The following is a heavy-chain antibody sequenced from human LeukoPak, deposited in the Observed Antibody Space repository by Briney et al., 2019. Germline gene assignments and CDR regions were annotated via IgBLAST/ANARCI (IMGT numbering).Heavy chain of an antibody. Sequence: PGGSLRLSCAASGFTFSSYSMNWVRQAPGKGLEWVSSISSSSSYIYYADSVKGRFTISRDNAKNSLYLQMNSLRAEDTAVYYCAKDRAETQPYYMDVWGKGTTVTVSS. V-gene: IGHV3-21*04. CDR3: AKDRAETQPYYMDV. J-gene: IGHJ6*03. CDR1: GFTFSSYS. CDR2: ISSSSSYI. D-gene: IGHD2-2*01.